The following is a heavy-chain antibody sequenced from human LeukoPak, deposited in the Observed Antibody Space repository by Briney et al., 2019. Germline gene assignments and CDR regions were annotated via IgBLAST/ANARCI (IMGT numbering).Heavy chain of an antibody. D-gene: IGHD6-19*01. CDR1: GGSISSSSYY. Sequence: PSETLSLTCTVSGGSISSSSYYWCWIRQPPGKGLEWIGSIYYSGSTYYNPSLKSRVTISVDTSKNQFSLKLSSVTAADTAVYYCARHSLYSSGYAFDIWGQGTMVTVSS. CDR3: ARHSLYSSGYAFDI. CDR2: IYYSGST. J-gene: IGHJ3*02. V-gene: IGHV4-39*01.